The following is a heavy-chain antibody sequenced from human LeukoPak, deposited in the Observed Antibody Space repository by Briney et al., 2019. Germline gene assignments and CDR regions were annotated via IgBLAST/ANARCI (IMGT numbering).Heavy chain of an antibody. Sequence: GGSLRLSCAASGFTFSSYSMNWVRQAPGKGLEWVSAVSGSGGNTYYADSVKGRFTISRDNSKNTLYLQMNSLRAEDTAVYYCARHAWSFDYWGRGTLVTVSS. CDR1: GFTFSSYS. CDR2: VSGSGGNT. V-gene: IGHV3-23*01. D-gene: IGHD2-2*01. CDR3: ARHAWSFDY. J-gene: IGHJ4*02.